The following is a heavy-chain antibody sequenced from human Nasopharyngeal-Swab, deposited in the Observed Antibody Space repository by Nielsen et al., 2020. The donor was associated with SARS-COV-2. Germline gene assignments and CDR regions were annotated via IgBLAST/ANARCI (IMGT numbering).Heavy chain of an antibody. CDR2: IYYSGST. V-gene: IGHV4-39*06. CDR1: GGSISSSSYY. Sequence: SETLSLTCTVSGGSISSSSYYWGWIRQPPGKGLEWIGSIYYSGSTYYNPSLKSQVTISVDTSKNQFPLKLSSVTAADTAVYYCARERGRGGIWNYYYYYMDVWGKGTTVTVSS. D-gene: IGHD3-10*01. CDR3: ARERGRGGIWNYYYYYMDV. J-gene: IGHJ6*03.